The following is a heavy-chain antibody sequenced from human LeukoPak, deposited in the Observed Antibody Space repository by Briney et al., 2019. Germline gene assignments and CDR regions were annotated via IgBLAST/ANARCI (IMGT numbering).Heavy chain of an antibody. J-gene: IGHJ5*02. CDR1: GGFISGYH. CDR3: ARDLRSGYSPEGFSWLDR. V-gene: IGHV4-59*01. CDR2: ISYTGTT. Sequence: SEPLSLTCSVSGGFISGYHWSWIRPAPGQGLEWIGYISYTGTTNYNPSLKSRVTISVDTSRNQFSLRLSSVSAADTALYYCARDLRSGYSPEGFSWLDRWGQGTLVTVSS. D-gene: IGHD5-12*01.